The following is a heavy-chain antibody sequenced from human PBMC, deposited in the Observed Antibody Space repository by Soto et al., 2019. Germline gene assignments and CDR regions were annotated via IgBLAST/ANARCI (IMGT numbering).Heavy chain of an antibody. D-gene: IGHD6-13*01. Sequence: QVQLVESGGGVVQPGRSLRLSCAASGFTFSSYAMHWVRQAPGKGLEWVAVISYDGSNKYYADSVKGRFTISRDNSKNTLYLQMNSLRAEDTAVYYCARDRVTRRIAAAGTVFDYWGQGTLVTVSS. CDR3: ARDRVTRRIAAAGTVFDY. J-gene: IGHJ4*02. CDR2: ISYDGSNK. CDR1: GFTFSSYA. V-gene: IGHV3-30-3*01.